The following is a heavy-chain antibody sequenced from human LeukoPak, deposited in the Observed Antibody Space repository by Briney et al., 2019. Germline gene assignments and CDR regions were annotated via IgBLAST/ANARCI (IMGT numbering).Heavy chain of an antibody. CDR2: IYSGGST. D-gene: IGHD3-22*01. J-gene: IGHJ4*02. CDR1: GFTVSSNY. V-gene: IGHV3-66*01. Sequence: HPGGSLRLSCAASGFTVSSNYMSWVRQAPGKGLEWVSVIYSGGSTYYADSVKGRFTISRDNSKNTLYLQMISLRAEDTAVYYCARDYYYDSSGYLYWGQGTLVTVSS. CDR3: ARDYYYDSSGYLY.